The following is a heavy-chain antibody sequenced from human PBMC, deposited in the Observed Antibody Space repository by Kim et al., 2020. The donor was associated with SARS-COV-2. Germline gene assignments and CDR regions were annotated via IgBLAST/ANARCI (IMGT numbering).Heavy chain of an antibody. J-gene: IGHJ4*02. V-gene: IGHV3-15*01. Sequence: GGSLRLSCAASGFTFSNAWMSWVRQAPGKGLEWVGRIKSKTDGGTTDYAAPVKGRFTISRDDSKNTLYLQMNSLKTEDTAVYYCRGSGSYLMLPDFDYWGQGTLVTVSS. CDR2: IKSKTDGGTT. CDR1: GFTFSNAW. CDR3: RGSGSYLMLPDFDY. D-gene: IGHD3-10*01.